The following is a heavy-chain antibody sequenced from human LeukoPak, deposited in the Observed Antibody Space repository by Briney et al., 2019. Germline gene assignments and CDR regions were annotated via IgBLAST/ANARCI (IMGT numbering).Heavy chain of an antibody. D-gene: IGHD3-22*01. V-gene: IGHV3-53*01. CDR2: IYSGGTI. CDR1: GFSIRTYY. CDR3: VRAVHHNFYSDSSGYYGDAFDV. J-gene: IGHJ3*01. Sequence: GGSLRLSCAASGFSIRTYYMSWVRQVPGKGLQWVSVIYSGGTIRYADSVKGRFTFSRDNFKDTLNLQMNSLRADDTAVYYCVRAVHHNFYSDSSGYYGDAFDVWGQGTVVTVSS.